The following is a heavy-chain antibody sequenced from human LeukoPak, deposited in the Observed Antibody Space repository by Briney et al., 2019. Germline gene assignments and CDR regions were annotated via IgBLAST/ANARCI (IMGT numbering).Heavy chain of an antibody. CDR2: ISSFSNYI. Sequence: KPGGSLRLSCAASGFTFSSYSMNWVRQAPGKGLEWVSSISSFSNYIYYADSVKGRFTISRDNARNSLFLQMNSLRAEDTAMYYCANKVGSAYDAFDIWGQGTMVTVSS. CDR1: GFTFSSYS. V-gene: IGHV3-21*01. D-gene: IGHD1-26*01. CDR3: ANKVGSAYDAFDI. J-gene: IGHJ3*02.